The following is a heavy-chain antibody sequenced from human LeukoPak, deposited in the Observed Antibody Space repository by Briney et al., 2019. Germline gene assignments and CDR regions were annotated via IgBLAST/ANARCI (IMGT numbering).Heavy chain of an antibody. V-gene: IGHV3-23*01. J-gene: IGHJ6*02. D-gene: IGHD3-9*01. CDR2: ISGSGGST. CDR1: GFTFSSYA. Sequence: GGSLRLSCAASGFTFSSYAMSWVRQAPGKGLEWVSAISGSGGSTYYADSVKGRFTISRDNSKNTLYLQLNSLRAEDTAVYYCAKDTRRPVLRYFDWLSSGGMDVWGQGTTVTVSS. CDR3: AKDTRRPVLRYFDWLSSGGMDV.